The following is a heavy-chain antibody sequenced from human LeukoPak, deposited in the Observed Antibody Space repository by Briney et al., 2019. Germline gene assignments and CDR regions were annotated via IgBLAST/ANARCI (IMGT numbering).Heavy chain of an antibody. V-gene: IGHV3-30*02. CDR1: GSTFSNNG. CDR3: ARGRYTSKTGYYFDY. D-gene: IGHD6-13*01. CDR2: IRYDGSNK. J-gene: IGHJ4*02. Sequence: GGSLRLSCAASGSTFSNNGMHWVRQAPGKGLEWVAFIRYDGSNKYYADSVKGRFTISRDNSKNTLFLQMNSLRAEDTALYYCARGRYTSKTGYYFDYGGQGTLVTVSS.